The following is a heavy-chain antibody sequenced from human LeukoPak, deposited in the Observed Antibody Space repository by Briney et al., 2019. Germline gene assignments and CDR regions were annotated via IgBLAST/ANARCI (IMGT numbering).Heavy chain of an antibody. CDR2: IMSKAYGGTT. V-gene: IGHV3-49*04. Sequence: GRSLRLSCTASGYTFGEYAMSWVRQAPGKGLEWVGFIMSKAYGGTTEYAAAMKGRFTISRDDSKSIAYLQMNRLKTEDTAVYYCTRDSSGPDAFDIWGQGTMVTVSS. J-gene: IGHJ3*02. D-gene: IGHD6-19*01. CDR3: TRDSSGPDAFDI. CDR1: GYTFGEYA.